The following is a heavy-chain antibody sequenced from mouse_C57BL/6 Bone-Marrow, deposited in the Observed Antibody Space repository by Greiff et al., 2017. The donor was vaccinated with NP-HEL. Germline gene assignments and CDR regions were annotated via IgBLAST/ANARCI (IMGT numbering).Heavy chain of an antibody. D-gene: IGHD2-5*01. CDR1: GFTFSDYY. Sequence: VQLKESGGGLVQPGGSLKLSCAASGFTFSDYYMYWVRQTPEKRLEWVAYISNGGGSTYYPDTVKGRFTISRDNAKNTLYLQMSRLKSEDTAMYYCARGSNDWYFDVWGTGTTVTVSS. CDR3: ARGSNDWYFDV. V-gene: IGHV5-12*01. J-gene: IGHJ1*03. CDR2: ISNGGGST.